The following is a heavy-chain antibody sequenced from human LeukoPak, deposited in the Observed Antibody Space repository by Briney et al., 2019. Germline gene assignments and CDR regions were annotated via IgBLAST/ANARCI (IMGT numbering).Heavy chain of an antibody. J-gene: IGHJ4*02. Sequence: ASVKVSCKVSGYTLTDLSMHWERQAPGKGLEWMGGFDPEDGETIYAQKFQGRVTMAEDTSTDTAYMELSSLRSEDTAVYYCAAIPVWVVVPAAQFDYWGQGTLVTVSS. CDR1: GYTLTDLS. CDR3: AAIPVWVVVPAAQFDY. D-gene: IGHD2-2*01. V-gene: IGHV1-24*01. CDR2: FDPEDGET.